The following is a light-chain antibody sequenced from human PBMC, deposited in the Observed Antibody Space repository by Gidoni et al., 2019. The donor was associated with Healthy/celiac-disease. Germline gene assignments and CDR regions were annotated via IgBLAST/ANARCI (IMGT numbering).Light chain of an antibody. J-gene: IGLJ2*01. CDR3: QSYDSSLSASVV. CDR1: SSNIGAGYD. Sequence: QSVLTQPHSVSGAPGQRVTISCTGSSSNIGAGYDVHWYQQLPGTAPKLLIYGNSNRPSGVPDRFSGSKSGTSASLANTGLQAEDEADYYCQSYDSSLSASVVFGGGTKLTVL. CDR2: GNS. V-gene: IGLV1-40*01.